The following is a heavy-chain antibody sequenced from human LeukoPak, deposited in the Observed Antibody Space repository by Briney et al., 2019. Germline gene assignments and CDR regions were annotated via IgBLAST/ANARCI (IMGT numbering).Heavy chain of an antibody. CDR3: AKDTSGSEPYYFDY. D-gene: IGHD1-14*01. V-gene: IGHV3-30*02. J-gene: IGHJ4*02. Sequence: GGSLRLSCAASGFTFSSYGMHWVRQAPGKGLEWVAFIRYDGSNKYYADSVKGRFTISRDNSKNTLYLQMNSLRAEDTAVYYCAKDTSGSEPYYFDYWGQGTLVTVSS. CDR1: GFTFSSYG. CDR2: IRYDGSNK.